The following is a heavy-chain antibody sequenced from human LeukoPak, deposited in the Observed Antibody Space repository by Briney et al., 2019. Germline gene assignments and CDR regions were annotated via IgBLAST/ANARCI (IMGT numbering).Heavy chain of an antibody. CDR3: ARSEFGGSSWFHYYGIDV. Sequence: SETLSLTCTVSGGSISNYYWTCIRQPPGKGLEWIGCMFYSGTTYYNPSLKSRVTMSVDMSKNQFSLKLSSVSAGDTAVYYCARSEFGGSSWFHYYGIDVWGQGTTVTVSS. D-gene: IGHD6-13*01. CDR2: MFYSGTT. V-gene: IGHV4-59*01. CDR1: GGSISNYY. J-gene: IGHJ6*02.